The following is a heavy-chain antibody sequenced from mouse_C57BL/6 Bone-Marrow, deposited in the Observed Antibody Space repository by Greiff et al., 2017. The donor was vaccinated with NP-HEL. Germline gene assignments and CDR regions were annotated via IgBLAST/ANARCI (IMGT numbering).Heavy chain of an antibody. CDR2: INPNNGGT. CDR3: ARGGVRSGYWYFDV. J-gene: IGHJ1*03. Sequence: EVQLQQSGPELVKPGASVKMSCKASGYTFTDYNMHWVKQSHGKSLEWIGYINPNNGGTSYNQKFKGKATLTVNKSSSTAYMELRSLTSEDSAVYYCARGGVRSGYWYFDVWGTGTTVTVSS. CDR1: GYTFTDYN. V-gene: IGHV1-22*01. D-gene: IGHD1-1*01.